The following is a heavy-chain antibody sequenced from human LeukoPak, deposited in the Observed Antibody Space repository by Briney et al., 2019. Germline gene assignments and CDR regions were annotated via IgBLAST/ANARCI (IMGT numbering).Heavy chain of an antibody. CDR3: TTLYYDILTGYWFDY. Sequence: GGSLRLSCAASGFTFSSYWMSWVRQAPGKGLEWVANIKQDGSEEYYVDSVKGRFTISRDNAKNSLYLQMNSLKTEDTAVYYCTTLYYDILTGYWFDYWGQGTLVTVSS. J-gene: IGHJ4*02. D-gene: IGHD3-9*01. CDR2: IKQDGSEE. V-gene: IGHV3-7*03. CDR1: GFTFSSYW.